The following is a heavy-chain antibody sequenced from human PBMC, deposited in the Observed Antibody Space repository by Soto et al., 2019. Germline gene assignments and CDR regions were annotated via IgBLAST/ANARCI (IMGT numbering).Heavy chain of an antibody. V-gene: IGHV3-30*18. CDR3: AKWARDSGDYYYYGVDV. D-gene: IGHD3-10*01. J-gene: IGHJ6*01. CDR2: ISNDGSHF. Sequence: LRLSCVGSGLNLTTFGMHWVRQAPGRGLEWMAVISNDGSHFYYADSVKGRFTISRDNSKNTLYLQMINLRPDDTGVYYCAKWARDSGDYYYYGVDVWGQGTTVTVSS. CDR1: GLNLTTFG.